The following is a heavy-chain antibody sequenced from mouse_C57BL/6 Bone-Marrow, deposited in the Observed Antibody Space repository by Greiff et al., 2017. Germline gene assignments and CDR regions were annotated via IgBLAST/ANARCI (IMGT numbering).Heavy chain of an antibody. CDR2: IWSGGST. J-gene: IGHJ4*01. CDR3: ARRPLRSYAMDY. Sequence: VQLQESGPGLVQPSQSLSITCTVSGFSLTSYGVHWVRQSPGQGLEWLGVIWSGGSTDYNAAFISRLSISKDNSKSQVFFKMNSLQAGDTTIYYCARRPLRSYAMDYWGQGTSVTVSS. D-gene: IGHD1-1*01. CDR1: GFSLTSYG. V-gene: IGHV2-2*01.